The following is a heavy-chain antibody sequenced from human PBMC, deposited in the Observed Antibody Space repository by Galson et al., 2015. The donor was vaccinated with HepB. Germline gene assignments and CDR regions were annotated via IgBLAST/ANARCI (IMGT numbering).Heavy chain of an antibody. V-gene: IGHV1-58*01. CDR1: GFTFTRSA. CDR2: IVVGSGNT. D-gene: IGHD2-2*01. Sequence: SVKVSCKASGFTFTRSAVQWVRQARGQRLEWIGWIVVGSGNTNYAQKFQERVTITRHMSTSTAYMELSSLRSEDTAVYYCAKGYCSSTSCPDAFDIWGQGTMVTVSS. J-gene: IGHJ3*02. CDR3: AKGYCSSTSCPDAFDI.